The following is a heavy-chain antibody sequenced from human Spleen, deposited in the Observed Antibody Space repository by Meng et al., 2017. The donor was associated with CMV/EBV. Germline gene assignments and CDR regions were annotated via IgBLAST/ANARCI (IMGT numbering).Heavy chain of an antibody. CDR1: GFTFSSYS. D-gene: IGHD2-15*01. Sequence: GGSLRLSCAASGFTFSSYSMNWVRQAPGKGLEWVSSISSSSSYIYYADSLKGRFTISRDNAKNSLYLQMNSLRAEDTAVYYCARVRFSEYSPPFDYWGQGTLVTVSS. CDR2: ISSSSSYI. J-gene: IGHJ4*02. CDR3: ARVRFSEYSPPFDY. V-gene: IGHV3-21*01.